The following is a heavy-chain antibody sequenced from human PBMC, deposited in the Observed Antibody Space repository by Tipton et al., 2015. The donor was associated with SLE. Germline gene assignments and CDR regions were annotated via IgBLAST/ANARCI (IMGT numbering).Heavy chain of an antibody. CDR1: GGSISSYY. V-gene: IGHV4-39*07. CDR2: IYYTGST. CDR3: ARDSFCGDECYTNFDY. D-gene: IGHD2-21*01. J-gene: IGHJ4*02. Sequence: TLSLTCTVSGGSISSYYWGWIRQPPGKGPEWVATIYYTGSTYYNPSLRSRVTISIDTSNNQFSLELNSVTAADTAVYYCARDSFCGDECYTNFDYWGRGTLVTVSS.